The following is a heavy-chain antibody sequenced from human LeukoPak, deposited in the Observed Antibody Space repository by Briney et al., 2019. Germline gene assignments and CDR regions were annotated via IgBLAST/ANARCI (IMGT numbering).Heavy chain of an antibody. CDR2: ISSSGSTI. CDR1: GFTFSSYE. CDR3: ARESDYSSHYGSGQYYHGMDV. Sequence: GGSLRLSCAASGFTFSSYEMNWVRQAPGKGLEWVSYISSSGSTIYYADSVKGRFTISRDNAKNSLYLQMNSLRAEDTAVYYCARESDYSSHYGSGQYYHGMDVWGKGTTVTVSS. V-gene: IGHV3-48*03. J-gene: IGHJ6*04. D-gene: IGHD3-10*01.